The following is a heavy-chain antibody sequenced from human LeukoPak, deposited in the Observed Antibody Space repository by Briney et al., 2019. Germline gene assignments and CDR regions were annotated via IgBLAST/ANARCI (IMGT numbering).Heavy chain of an antibody. CDR3: ATTQSSLYYYYYYMDV. CDR1: GFTSSRYA. CDR2: VSYDGSNK. J-gene: IGHJ6*03. D-gene: IGHD2/OR15-2a*01. Sequence: PGRSLRLSCAASGFTSSRYAMHWVRQAPGKGLEWVAVVSYDGSNKYYADSVKGRFTISRDNSKNTLYLQMNSLRAEDTALYYCATTQSSLYYYYYYMDVWGKGTTVTVSS. V-gene: IGHV3-30-3*01.